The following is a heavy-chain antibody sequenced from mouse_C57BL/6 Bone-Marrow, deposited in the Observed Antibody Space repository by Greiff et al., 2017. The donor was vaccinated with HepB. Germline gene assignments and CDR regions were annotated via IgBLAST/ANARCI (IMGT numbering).Heavy chain of an antibody. J-gene: IGHJ3*01. CDR2: IYPGDGDT. Sequence: VQLQQSGPELVKPGASVKISCKASGYAFSSSWMNWVKQRPGKGLEWIGRIYPGDGDTNYNGKFKGKATLTADKSSSTAYMQLSSLTSEDSAVYFCARGEGESFAYWGQGTLVTVSA. CDR3: ARGEGESFAY. CDR1: GYAFSSSW. V-gene: IGHV1-82*01.